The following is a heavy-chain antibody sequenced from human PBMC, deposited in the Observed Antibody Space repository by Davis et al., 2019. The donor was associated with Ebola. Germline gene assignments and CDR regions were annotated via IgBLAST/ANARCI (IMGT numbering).Heavy chain of an antibody. CDR1: GDSVSSAG. D-gene: IGHD5-18*01. CDR3: ARGWLRAGMDV. J-gene: IGHJ6*04. V-gene: IGHV6-1*01. CDR2: TYYSSKWYN. Sequence: HSQTLSLTCVISGDSVSSAGWNWIRQSPSRGLEWLGRTYYSSKWYNDYAVSVKSRITINPDTSKNQFSLQLNSVTHEDTALYYCARGWLRAGMDVWGEGTTVTVSS.